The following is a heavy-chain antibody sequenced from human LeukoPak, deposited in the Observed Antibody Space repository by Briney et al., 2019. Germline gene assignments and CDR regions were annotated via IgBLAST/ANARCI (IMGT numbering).Heavy chain of an antibody. Sequence: GASVKVSCKASGYTFTGYYMHWVRQAPGQGLEWMGWISCYNGKTEYAQKFQGRVTMTTDTSTSTVYMELRSLTSDDTAMYYCARDIGVSQFDYWGQGTRVTVSS. CDR2: ISCYNGKT. J-gene: IGHJ4*02. CDR3: ARDIGVSQFDY. D-gene: IGHD3-10*01. CDR1: GYTFTGYY. V-gene: IGHV1-18*04.